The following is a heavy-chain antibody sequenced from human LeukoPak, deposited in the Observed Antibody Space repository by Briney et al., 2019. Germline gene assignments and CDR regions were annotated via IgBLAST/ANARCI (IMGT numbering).Heavy chain of an antibody. Sequence: TLSLTCTVSGGSISSSSYYWGWIRQPPGKGLEWIGSIYYSGSTYYNPSLKSRVTISVDTSKNQFSLKLSSVTAADTAVYYCARASTIFGVVTWGQGTLVTVSS. CDR2: IYYSGST. D-gene: IGHD3-3*01. V-gene: IGHV4-39*07. J-gene: IGHJ5*02. CDR1: GGSISSSSYY. CDR3: ARASTIFGVVT.